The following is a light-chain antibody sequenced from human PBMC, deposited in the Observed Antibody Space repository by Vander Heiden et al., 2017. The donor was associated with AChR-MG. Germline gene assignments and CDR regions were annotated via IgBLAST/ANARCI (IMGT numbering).Light chain of an antibody. V-gene: IGKV3-15*01. J-gene: IGKJ1*01. CDR2: GAS. CDR3: QQDNNSQT. CDR1: QSVSSN. Sequence: EIVMTQSPATLSVSPGERATLSCRASQSVSSNLAWYQQKPGQAPRLLIYGASTRATGIPGRFSGSGSGTEFTLTISSLQSEDFAVYYCQQDNNSQTFGQGTKVEIK.